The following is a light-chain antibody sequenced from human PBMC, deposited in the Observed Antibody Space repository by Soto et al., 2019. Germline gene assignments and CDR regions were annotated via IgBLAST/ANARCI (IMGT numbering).Light chain of an antibody. J-gene: IGLJ1*01. CDR2: SNN. CDR3: AAWDDSLTGHYV. Sequence: QSVLTQQASACGAPGQRFTISCSGSISNIGSSTVNWYQHLPGTAPKLIIFSNNERPSGVPDRFSASKSGNSDSLAVSGLQSEDEAAYFCAAWDDSLTGHYVFGSGTKVTV. CDR1: ISNIGSST. V-gene: IGLV1-44*01.